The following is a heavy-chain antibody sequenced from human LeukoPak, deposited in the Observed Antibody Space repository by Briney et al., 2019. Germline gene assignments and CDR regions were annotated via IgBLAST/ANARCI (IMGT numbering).Heavy chain of an antibody. CDR2: INHSGST. Sequence: SETLSLTCAVYGGSFSGYYWSWIRQPPGKGLEWIGEINHSGSTYYNPSLKSRVTISVDRSKNQFSLKLSSVTAADTAVYYCARASVLLPSWFDYWGQGTLVTVSS. CDR1: GGSFSGYY. J-gene: IGHJ4*02. D-gene: IGHD3-10*01. CDR3: ARASVLLPSWFDY. V-gene: IGHV4-34*01.